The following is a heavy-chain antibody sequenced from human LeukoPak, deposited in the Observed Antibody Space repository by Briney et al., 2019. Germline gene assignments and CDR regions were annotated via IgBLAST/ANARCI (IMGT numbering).Heavy chain of an antibody. V-gene: IGHV4-34*01. Sequence: SETLSLTCAVYGGSFSGYYWSWIRQPPGKGLEWIGEVNHSGSTSYNPSLKSRVTISVDTSKNQFSLKLSSVTAADTAVYYCARAPEYYDILTGYSDPYYFDYWGQGTLVTVSS. D-gene: IGHD3-9*01. CDR3: ARAPEYYDILTGYSDPYYFDY. J-gene: IGHJ4*02. CDR1: GGSFSGYY. CDR2: VNHSGST.